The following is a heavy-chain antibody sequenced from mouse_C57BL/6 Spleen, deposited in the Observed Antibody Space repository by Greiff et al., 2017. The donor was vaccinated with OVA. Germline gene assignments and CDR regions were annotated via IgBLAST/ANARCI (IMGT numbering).Heavy chain of an antibody. CDR1: GYTFTNYW. D-gene: IGHD2-3*01. CDR2: IYPGGGYT. J-gene: IGHJ2*01. Sequence: QVQLQQSGAELVRPGTSVKMSCKASGYTFTNYWIGWAKQRPGHGLEWIGDIYPGGGYTNYNEKFKGKATLTADKSSSTAYMQISSLTSEDSAISYCSGSYDGYNYCDYWGQGTTLTVSS. CDR3: SGSYDGYNYCDY. V-gene: IGHV1-63*01.